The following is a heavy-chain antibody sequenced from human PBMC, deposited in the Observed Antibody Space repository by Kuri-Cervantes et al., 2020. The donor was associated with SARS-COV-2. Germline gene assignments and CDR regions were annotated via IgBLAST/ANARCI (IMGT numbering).Heavy chain of an antibody. CDR2: IWYGGSNK. CDR1: GFTFSSYS. CDR3: AKDGISGVAGLLPYYFDY. J-gene: IGHJ4*02. D-gene: IGHD1-14*01. V-gene: IGHV3-30*02. Sequence: GGSLRLSCAASGFTFSSYSMNWVRQAPGKGLEWVAVIWYGGSNKYYADSVKGRFTISRDNSKNTLYLQMNSLRAEDTAVYYCAKDGISGVAGLLPYYFDYWGRGTLVTVSS.